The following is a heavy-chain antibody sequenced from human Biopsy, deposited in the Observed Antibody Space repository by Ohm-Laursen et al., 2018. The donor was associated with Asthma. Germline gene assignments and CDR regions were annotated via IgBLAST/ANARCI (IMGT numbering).Heavy chain of an antibody. CDR3: ASLHYFGMNV. CDR2: LGPDASET. J-gene: IGHJ6*02. Sequence: SLRLSCAASGFNFNIQWMSWVRQAPGKGLEWVANLGPDASETYSVDSMKGRLTVSRGNAKTSIFLQLNTLRVEDTAVYYCASLHYFGMNVWGQGTTVTVSS. CDR1: GFNFNIQW. V-gene: IGHV3-7*02.